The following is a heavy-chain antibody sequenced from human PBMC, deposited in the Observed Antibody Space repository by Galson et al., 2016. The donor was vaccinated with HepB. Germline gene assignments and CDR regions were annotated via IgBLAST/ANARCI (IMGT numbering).Heavy chain of an antibody. CDR1: GGTFNEYA. V-gene: IGHV1-69*13. J-gene: IGHJ4*02. D-gene: IGHD3-16*02. CDR3: ATVLVKGIRQMLYSEY. Sequence: SVKVSCKAPGGTFNEYAINWVRRAPGQGLEWMGGIIPIFGTTKYAQKLQGRVTLSADESTNTAYMELRSLKSEDTAVYYCATVLVKGIRQMLYSEYWGQGTLVTVSS. CDR2: IIPIFGTT.